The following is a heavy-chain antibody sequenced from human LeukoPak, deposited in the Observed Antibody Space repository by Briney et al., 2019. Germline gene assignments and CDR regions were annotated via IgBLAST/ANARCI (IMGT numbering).Heavy chain of an antibody. CDR1: GGSISTIPYY. Sequence: PSETLSLTCSVSGGSISTIPYYWGWIRQPPGKGLEWIGRIFYPGKTFYTPSLESRATISVDTSKNQFSLKLSSVTSADTAVYYCARPYYSSGDFYFDSWGQGTLVTVSS. J-gene: IGHJ4*02. V-gene: IGHV4-39*01. CDR2: IFYPGKT. CDR3: ARPYYSSGDFYFDS. D-gene: IGHD3-10*01.